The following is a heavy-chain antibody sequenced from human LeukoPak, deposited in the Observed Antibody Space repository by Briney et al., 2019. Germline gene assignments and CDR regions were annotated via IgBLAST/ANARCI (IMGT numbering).Heavy chain of an antibody. J-gene: IGHJ3*02. CDR2: IRSKANSYAT. CDR3: TIVGAADAFDI. V-gene: IGHV3-73*01. CDR1: GFTFSDSA. Sequence: PGGSLRLSCAASGFTFSDSAMQWVRQASGKGLEWVGRIRSKANSYATAYAASVKGRFTISRDDSKNTAYLQMNSLKTEDTAVYYCTIVGAADAFDIWGQGTMVTVSS. D-gene: IGHD1-26*01.